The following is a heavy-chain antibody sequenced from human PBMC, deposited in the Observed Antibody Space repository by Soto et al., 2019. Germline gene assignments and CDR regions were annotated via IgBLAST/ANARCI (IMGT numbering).Heavy chain of an antibody. CDR1: GFTFRSHT. CDR2: ISFDGSKM. J-gene: IGHJ4*02. Sequence: MESGGGVVQPGRSLRLSCSVSGFTFRSHTMHWVRQAPGKGLEWVALISFDGSKMFYEDSVRGRFSISRDNSMDTLYLQMNSLKDEDTAVYYCSTVQPWDPRWAHFDYWGQGTLVTVSS. V-gene: IGHV3-30*04. D-gene: IGHD1-26*01. CDR3: STVQPWDPRWAHFDY.